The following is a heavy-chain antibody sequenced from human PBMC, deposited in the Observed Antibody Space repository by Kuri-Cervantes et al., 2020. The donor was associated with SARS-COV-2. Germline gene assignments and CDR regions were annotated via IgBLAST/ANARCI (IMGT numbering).Heavy chain of an antibody. J-gene: IGHJ4*02. D-gene: IGHD2/OR15-2a*01. CDR1: GFTISSYA. V-gene: IGHV3-30-3*01. CDR2: ISYDGSNK. Sequence: GESLKISCAASGFTISSYAMHWVRQAPGKGLEWVAVISYDGSNKYYADSVKGRFTISRDNSKNTLYLQMNSLRAEDTAVYYCARDGRWSMAIIDYWGQGTLVTVSS. CDR3: ARDGRWSMAIIDY.